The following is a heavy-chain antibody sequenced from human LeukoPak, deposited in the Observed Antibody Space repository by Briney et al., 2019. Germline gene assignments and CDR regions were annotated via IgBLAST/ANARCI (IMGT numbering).Heavy chain of an antibody. CDR1: GGTFNSYA. Sequence: SVKVSCKASGGTFNSYAISWVRQAPGQGLEWMGGIIPILGTANYAQKFQGRVNMTRNTSISTAYMELSSLRSEDTAVYYCARKFLGSRGYYFDYWGQGTLVTVSS. J-gene: IGHJ4*02. V-gene: IGHV1-69*10. D-gene: IGHD3-10*01. CDR2: IIPILGTA. CDR3: ARKFLGSRGYYFDY.